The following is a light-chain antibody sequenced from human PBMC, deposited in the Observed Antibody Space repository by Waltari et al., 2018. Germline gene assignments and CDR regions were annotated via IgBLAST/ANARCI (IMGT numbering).Light chain of an antibody. V-gene: IGLV2-8*01. J-gene: IGLJ1*01. CDR2: EVT. Sequence: QSALTQPPSASGSPGQSVTISCTGTSSDVGAYNYVSWYQQYPDKAPKLMIYEVTNRPSGVPDRFSGSKCGNTAYLTVSGLQAEDEADYYCSSYAGNNKYVLGAGTKVTVL. CDR1: SSDVGAYNY. CDR3: SSYAGNNKYV.